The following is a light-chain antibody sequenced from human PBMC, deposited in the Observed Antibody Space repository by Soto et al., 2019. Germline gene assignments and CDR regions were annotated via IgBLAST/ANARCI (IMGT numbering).Light chain of an antibody. CDR1: QSVSSSY. V-gene: IGKV3-20*01. CDR3: QQYGSSPWT. Sequence: EIVLTQSPCTLSLSAGERATLSCGASQSVSSSYLAWYQQKTGQAPRLLIYGASSRATGIPDRFSGSGYGTDFILTISRLETEDFAVYYCQQYGSSPWTFGQGTKVDIK. J-gene: IGKJ1*01. CDR2: GAS.